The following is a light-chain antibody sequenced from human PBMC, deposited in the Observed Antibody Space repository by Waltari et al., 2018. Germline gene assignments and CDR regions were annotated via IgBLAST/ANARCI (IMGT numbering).Light chain of an antibody. CDR3: NSRDTSGFPVV. CDR2: GKN. V-gene: IGLV3-19*01. J-gene: IGLJ2*01. Sequence: SSELTQDPAVSVALGQTVKITCQGDSLKTYYPSWYQQKPGQAPLLVIYGKNIRPSGIPDRLSGSRSGNTASVTVTGAQAEDEADYYCNSRDTSGFPVVFGGGTKVTVL. CDR1: SLKTYY.